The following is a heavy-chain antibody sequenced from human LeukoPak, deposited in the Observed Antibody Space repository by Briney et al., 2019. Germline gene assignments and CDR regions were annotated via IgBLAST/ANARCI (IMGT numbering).Heavy chain of an antibody. CDR3: ASTPGSYFGMGEYYFDY. J-gene: IGHJ4*02. V-gene: IGHV1-69*13. D-gene: IGHD1-26*01. Sequence: RASVKVSCKASGGTFSSYAISWVRQAPGQGLEWMGGIIPIFGTANYAQKFQGRVTITADESTSTAYMELSSLRSEDTAVYYCASTPGSYFGMGEYYFDYWGQGTLVTVSS. CDR2: IIPIFGTA. CDR1: GGTFSSYA.